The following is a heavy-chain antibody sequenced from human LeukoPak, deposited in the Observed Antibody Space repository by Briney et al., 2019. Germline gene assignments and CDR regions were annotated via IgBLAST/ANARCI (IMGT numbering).Heavy chain of an antibody. CDR1: GGSISSSTYY. V-gene: IGHV4-39*07. D-gene: IGHD6-19*01. CDR3: ARRGYSSGWPGTKYYFDY. Sequence: SETLSLTCTVSGGSISSSTYYWGWIHQPPGKGLEWIGRMYYSGNIYYNPSLKSRVTISVDTSKNQFSLKLSSVTAADTAVYYCARRGYSSGWPGTKYYFDYWGQGTLVTASS. J-gene: IGHJ4*02. CDR2: MYYSGNI.